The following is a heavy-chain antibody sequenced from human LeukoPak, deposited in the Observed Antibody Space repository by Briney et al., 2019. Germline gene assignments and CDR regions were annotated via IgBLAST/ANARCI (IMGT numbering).Heavy chain of an antibody. CDR2: IRYDGINK. Sequence: GGSLRLSCAASAFTFSSYGMHWVRQAPGKGLEWVAFIRYDGINKYYADSVEGRISISRDNSKNTLYLQMNSLRAEDTAVYYCAREITIFGVVIRTDAFDIWGQGTMVTVSS. V-gene: IGHV3-30*02. J-gene: IGHJ3*02. CDR1: AFTFSSYG. D-gene: IGHD3-3*01. CDR3: AREITIFGVVIRTDAFDI.